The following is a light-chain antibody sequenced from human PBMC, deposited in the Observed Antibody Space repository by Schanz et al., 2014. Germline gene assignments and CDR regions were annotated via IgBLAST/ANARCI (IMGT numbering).Light chain of an antibody. CDR3: QQYYSTPRT. CDR2: GAS. J-gene: IGKJ1*01. Sequence: EIVLTQSPGTLSLSPGDRATLSCRASQSVSSSYLAWYQQKPGQAPRLLIYGASTRATDIPARFSGSGSGTDFTLTISSLQAEDVAVYYCQQYYSTPRTFGQGTKVEIK. V-gene: IGKV3-20*01. CDR1: QSVSSSY.